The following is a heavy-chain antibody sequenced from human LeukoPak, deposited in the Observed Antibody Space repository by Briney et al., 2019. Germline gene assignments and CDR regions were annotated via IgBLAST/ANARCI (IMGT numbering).Heavy chain of an antibody. CDR1: GYSFTAYV. CDR2: ISTYNPNT. V-gene: IGHV1-18*01. CDR3: ARSPARGYDILTNYNDY. Sequence: GASVKVSCKASGYSFTAYVISWVRQAPGQGLEWMGWISTYNPNTNYAQKFQGRVTMTTDTSTSTVYMELRSLRSDDTAVYYCARSPARGYDILTNYNDYWGQGTLVTVSS. D-gene: IGHD3-9*01. J-gene: IGHJ4*02.